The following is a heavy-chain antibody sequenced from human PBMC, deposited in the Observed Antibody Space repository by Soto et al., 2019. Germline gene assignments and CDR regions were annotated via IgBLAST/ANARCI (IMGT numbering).Heavy chain of an antibody. CDR2: ISYDGSNK. J-gene: IGHJ4*02. V-gene: IGHV3-30-3*01. CDR3: AREDYVEGIDY. CDR1: GFTFSSYA. D-gene: IGHD3-16*01. Sequence: GGSLRLSCAASGFTFSSYAMHWVRQAPGKGLEWVAVISYDGSNKYYADSVKGRFTISRDNSKNTLYLQMNSLRAEDTAVYYCAREDYVEGIDYWGQGTLVTVSS.